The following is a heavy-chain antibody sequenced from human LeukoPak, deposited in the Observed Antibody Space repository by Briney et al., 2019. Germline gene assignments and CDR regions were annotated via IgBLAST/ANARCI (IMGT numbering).Heavy chain of an antibody. V-gene: IGHV3-21*01. J-gene: IGHJ4*02. D-gene: IGHD5-18*01. CDR3: ARDGYSYGYGHDY. CDR2: ISSSSSYI. CDR1: GFTFSSYS. Sequence: GGSLRLSCAASGFTFSSYSMNWVRQAPGKGLEWVSSISSSSSYIYYADSVKGRFTISRDNAKNSLYLQMNSLRAEDTAVYYCARDGYSYGYGHDYWGQGTLVTVSS.